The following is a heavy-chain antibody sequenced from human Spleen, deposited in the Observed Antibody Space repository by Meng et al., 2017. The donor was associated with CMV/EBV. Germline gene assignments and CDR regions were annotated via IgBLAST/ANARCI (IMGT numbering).Heavy chain of an antibody. V-gene: IGHV3-66*02. CDR1: GFTFSNAW. D-gene: IGHD6-13*01. J-gene: IGHJ5*02. CDR3: ARFIAS. CDR2: VYSGGGT. Sequence: GGSLRLSCAASGFTFSNAWMSWVRQAPGKGLEWVSVVYSGGGTDYADSVKGRFTISRDNSKNTLFLQMNSLRVDGTAIYYCARFIASWGQGTLVTVSS.